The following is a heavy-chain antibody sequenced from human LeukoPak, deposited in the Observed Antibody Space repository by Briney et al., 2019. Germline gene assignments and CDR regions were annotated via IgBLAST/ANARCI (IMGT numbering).Heavy chain of an antibody. V-gene: IGHV1-2*06. CDR3: AREARSGYSREYYLDY. CDR1: GYTFTGYY. Sequence: ASVKVSCKASGYTFTGYYMHWVRQAPGQGLEWMGRINPNSGGTNYAQKFQGRVTMTRDTSISTAYMELSRLRSDDTAVYYCAREARSGYSREYYLDYWGQGTLVTVSS. J-gene: IGHJ4*02. CDR2: INPNSGGT. D-gene: IGHD6-13*01.